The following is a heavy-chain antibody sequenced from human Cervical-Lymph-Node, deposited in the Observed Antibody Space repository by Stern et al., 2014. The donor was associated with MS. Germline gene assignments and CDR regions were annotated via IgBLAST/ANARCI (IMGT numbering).Heavy chain of an antibody. CDR2: IYYSGST. V-gene: IGHV4-59*01. CDR3: ARSRDAYSPLAY. CDR1: GGSISGYD. Sequence: QVQLVESGPGLVKPSETLSLTCTVSGGSISGYDCSWIRQPPGKGPERIGHIYYSGSTNYMPSLKSRVSISIDTPKNQFSLKLSSVTAADTAVYYCARSRDAYSPLAYWGQGALVTVSS. D-gene: IGHD5-24*01. J-gene: IGHJ4*02.